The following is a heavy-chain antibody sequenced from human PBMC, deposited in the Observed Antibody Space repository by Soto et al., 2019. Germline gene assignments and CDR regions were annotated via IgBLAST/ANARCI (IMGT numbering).Heavy chain of an antibody. D-gene: IGHD3-16*01. V-gene: IGHV3-13*01. CDR2: IGTAGDT. J-gene: IGHJ6*03. CDR1: GFTFSSYD. Sequence: GGSLRLSCAASGFTFSSYDMHWVRQATGKGLEWVSAIGTAGDTYYPGSVKGRFTISRENAKNSLYLQMNSLRAGDTAVYYCVRDPAGWGMDVWGKGTTVNVSS. CDR3: VRDPAGWGMDV.